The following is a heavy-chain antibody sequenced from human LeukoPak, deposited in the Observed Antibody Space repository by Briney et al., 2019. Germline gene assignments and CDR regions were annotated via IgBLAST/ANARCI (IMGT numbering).Heavy chain of an antibody. D-gene: IGHD6-13*01. V-gene: IGHV4-38-2*01. CDR2: IYHRGST. Sequence: SETLSLTCAVSGDSISSGYYWGWIRLPPGKGLEWIGSIYHRGSTYYNPSLKSRATISVDRSKNQFSLKLSPVTAADTAVYYCARVVGLYSSSWFFDYWGQGTLVTVSS. CDR1: GDSISSGYY. CDR3: ARVVGLYSSSWFFDY. J-gene: IGHJ4*02.